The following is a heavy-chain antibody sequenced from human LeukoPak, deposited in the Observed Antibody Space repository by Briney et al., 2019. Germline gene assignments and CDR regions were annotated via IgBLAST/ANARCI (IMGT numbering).Heavy chain of an antibody. V-gene: IGHV3-23*01. D-gene: IGHD3-10*01. CDR3: AKAFRYYYGSGSYFY. J-gene: IGHJ4*02. Sequence: PSETLSLTCTVSGGSISSYYWSWVRQAPGKGLEWVSAISGSGGSTYYADSVKGRFTISRDNSKNTLYLQMNSLRAEDTAVYYCAKAFRYYYGSGSYFYWGQGTLVTVSS. CDR2: ISGSGGST. CDR1: GGSISSYY.